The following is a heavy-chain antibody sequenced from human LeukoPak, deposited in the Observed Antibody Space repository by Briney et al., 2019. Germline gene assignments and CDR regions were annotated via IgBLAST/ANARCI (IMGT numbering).Heavy chain of an antibody. J-gene: IGHJ6*02. D-gene: IGHD3-22*01. Sequence: HPGGSLRLSCAASGFTFSSYWMSWVRQAPGKGLEWVANIKQDGSEKYYVDSVKGRFTISRDNAKNSLYLQMNSLRAEDTAAYYCAREMYYYDSSGYYPYYGMDVWGQGTTVTVSS. CDR3: AREMYYYDSSGYYPYYGMDV. V-gene: IGHV3-7*01. CDR2: IKQDGSEK. CDR1: GFTFSSYW.